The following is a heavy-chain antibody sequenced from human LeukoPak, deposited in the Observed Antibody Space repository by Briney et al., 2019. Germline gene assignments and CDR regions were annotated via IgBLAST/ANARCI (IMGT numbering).Heavy chain of an antibody. CDR1: GFTFRDYS. CDR2: ISHNGGTT. D-gene: IGHD1-26*01. Sequence: PGGSLRLSCAASGFTFRDYSMHWVRQAPGIGLEYVSAISHNGGTTYYADSVKGRLTVSRDNSENPLYLQMGRLMVEDMAVYYWGGAPSMWVADYFDSWGQGTLVTVSS. CDR3: GGAPSMWVADYFDS. V-gene: IGHV3-64*02. J-gene: IGHJ4*02.